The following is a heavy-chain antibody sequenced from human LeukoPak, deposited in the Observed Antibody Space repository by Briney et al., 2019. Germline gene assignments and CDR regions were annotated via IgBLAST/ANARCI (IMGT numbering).Heavy chain of an antibody. CDR3: ARDPSGYFNY. D-gene: IGHD3-22*01. CDR1: GGSGSSGNYY. CDR2: IYYSGST. V-gene: IGHV4-61*01. Sequence: PSETLSLTCTVSGGSGSSGNYYWSWIRQPPGKGLEWIGYIYYSGSTNYNPSLKSRVTISVDTSKNQFSLKLSSVTAADTAVYYCARDPSGYFNYWGQGTLATVSS. J-gene: IGHJ4*02.